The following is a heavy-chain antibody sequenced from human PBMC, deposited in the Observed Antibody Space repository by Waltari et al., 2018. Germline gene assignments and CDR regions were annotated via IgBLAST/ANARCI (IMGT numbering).Heavy chain of an antibody. J-gene: IGHJ2*01. V-gene: IGHV4-34*01. CDR1: GGSFSGYY. Sequence: QVQLQQWGAGLLKPSETLSLTCAVYGGSFSGYYWSWIRQPPGKGLEWIGEINHSGSTNYNPSRKSRVTISVDTSKNQFSLKLSSVTAADTAVYYCARGGTYYDFWSGYPHWYLDLWGRGTLVTVSS. D-gene: IGHD3-3*01. CDR3: ARGGTYYDFWSGYPHWYLDL. CDR2: INHSGST.